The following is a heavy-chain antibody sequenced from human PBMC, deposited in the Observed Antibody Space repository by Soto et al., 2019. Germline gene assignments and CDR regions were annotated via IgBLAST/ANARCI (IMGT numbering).Heavy chain of an antibody. D-gene: IGHD3-10*01. Sequence: ASVKVSCKASGYTFTSYDINWVRQATGQGLEWMGWMNPNSGNTGYAQKFQGRVTMTRNTSMSTAYMELRSLRSDDTAVYYCARVPVRGGWPRDAFDIWGQGTTVTVSS. V-gene: IGHV1-8*01. CDR2: MNPNSGNT. J-gene: IGHJ3*02. CDR1: GYTFTSYD. CDR3: ARVPVRGGWPRDAFDI.